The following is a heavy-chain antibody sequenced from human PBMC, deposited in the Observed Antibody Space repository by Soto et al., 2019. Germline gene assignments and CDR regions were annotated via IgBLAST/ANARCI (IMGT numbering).Heavy chain of an antibody. Sequence: QDQLVQSGVEAKKPGASVKVSCKASGYSFTNYGITWVRQAPGQGFEWMGWISAYNGNTNYAQKFQGRVTMTTDASTSTAYLELRTLRSDATAVYYCARDRGVAPPVAGNTHYYYYMDVWGKGTTVTVSS. CDR3: ARDRGVAPPVAGNTHYYYYMDV. D-gene: IGHD6-19*01. CDR2: ISAYNGNT. J-gene: IGHJ6*03. V-gene: IGHV1-18*01. CDR1: GYSFTNYG.